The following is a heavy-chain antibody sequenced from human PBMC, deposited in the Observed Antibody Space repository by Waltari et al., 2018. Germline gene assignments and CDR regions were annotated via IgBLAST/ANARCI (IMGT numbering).Heavy chain of an antibody. CDR1: GFTFNSYG. D-gene: IGHD3-10*01. V-gene: IGHV3-33*01. J-gene: IGHJ6*02. CDR2: IWYDGSNK. Sequence: QVQLVESGGGVVQPGRSLRLPCAASGFTFNSYGLHWVRPAPGQGLGWGAVIWYDGSNKYYADSVKGRFTISRDNSKNTLYLQMNSLRAEDTAVYYCARGGYYGSGSKTYYYYGMDVWGQGTTVTVSS. CDR3: ARGGYYGSGSKTYYYYGMDV.